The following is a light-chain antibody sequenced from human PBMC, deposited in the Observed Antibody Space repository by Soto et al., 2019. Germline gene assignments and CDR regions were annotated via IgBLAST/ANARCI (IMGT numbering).Light chain of an antibody. J-gene: IGKJ5*01. CDR2: AAS. CDR1: QSISSY. Sequence: DIQMTQSPSSPSASVGDRVTITCRASQSISSYLNWYQQKPGKAPKLLIYAASSLQSGVPSRFSGSGSGTDFTLTISSLQPEDFATYYCQQSYSTLPVTFGQGTRLEIK. V-gene: IGKV1-39*01. CDR3: QQSYSTLPVT.